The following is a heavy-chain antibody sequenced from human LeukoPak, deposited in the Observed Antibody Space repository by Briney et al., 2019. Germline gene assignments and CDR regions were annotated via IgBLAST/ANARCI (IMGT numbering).Heavy chain of an antibody. CDR1: GGSISSSNW. CDR3: ASLGLRLGELLSYYFDY. V-gene: IGHV4-4*02. D-gene: IGHD3-16*01. Sequence: SGTQSLTCAVSGGSISSSNWWSWVRQPPGKGLEWIGEIYHSGSTNYNPSLKSRVTISVDKSKNQFSLKLSSVTAADTAVYYCASLGLRLGELLSYYFDYWGQGTLVTVSS. J-gene: IGHJ4*02. CDR2: IYHSGST.